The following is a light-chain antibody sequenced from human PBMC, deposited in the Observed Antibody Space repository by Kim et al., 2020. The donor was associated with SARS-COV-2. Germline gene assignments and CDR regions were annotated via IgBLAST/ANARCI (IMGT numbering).Light chain of an antibody. CDR3: SSFTVTTTWV. Sequence: QSALTQPASVSGSPGQSITISCTGTSSDIGTYNYVSWYQQHPGKAPKLMIYDINKRPSGLSNRFSGSKSGNTASLTISGLQTEDEADYYCSSFTVTTTWVFGGGTQLTVL. CDR1: SSDIGTYNY. CDR2: DIN. J-gene: IGLJ3*02. V-gene: IGLV2-14*03.